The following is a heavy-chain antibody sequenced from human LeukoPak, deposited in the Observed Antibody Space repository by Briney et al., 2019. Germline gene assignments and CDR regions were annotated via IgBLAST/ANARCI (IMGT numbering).Heavy chain of an antibody. CDR2: IYYSGGT. V-gene: IGHV4-30-4*08. J-gene: IGHJ4*02. Sequence: SETLSLTCTVSGGSISSGGYYWSWIRQPPGKGLEWIGYIYYSGGTYYNPSLKTRLTISIDTSKNHFSLKLSSVTAADTAVYYCARDHGSGSPIDYWGQGTLVTVSS. CDR3: ARDHGSGSPIDY. D-gene: IGHD6-19*01. CDR1: GGSISSGGYY.